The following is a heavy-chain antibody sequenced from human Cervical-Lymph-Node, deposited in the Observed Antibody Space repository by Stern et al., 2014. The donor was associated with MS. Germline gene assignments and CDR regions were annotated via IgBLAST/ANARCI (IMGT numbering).Heavy chain of an antibody. CDR2: INPETGGT. CDR1: GYRFIGYY. CDR3: AIDDYVQGRPI. Sequence: QVQLVQSGAEVKKPGASVTVSCKGSGYRFIGYYLHWVRQAPGQRPEWMGWINPETGGTNYAQKFQGRVTMTRVTSINTAYMMLTRLTSDDTALYYCAIDDYVQGRPIWGQGALVTVSS. V-gene: IGHV1-2*02. J-gene: IGHJ4*02. D-gene: IGHD3-10*02.